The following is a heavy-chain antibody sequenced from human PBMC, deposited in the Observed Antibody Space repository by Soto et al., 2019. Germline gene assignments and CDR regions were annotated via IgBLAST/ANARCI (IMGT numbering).Heavy chain of an antibody. CDR1: GFTVSSNY. CDR3: ARDRVESGYPEYFQH. J-gene: IGHJ1*01. D-gene: IGHD3-22*01. V-gene: IGHV3-53*01. CDR2: IYSGGST. Sequence: EVQLVESGGGLIQPGGSLRLSCADSGFTVSSNYMSWVRRAPGKGLEWVSVIYSGGSTYYADSVKGRFTISRDNSKNTLYLQMNSLRAEDTSVYYCARDRVESGYPEYFQHWGQGTLVTVSS.